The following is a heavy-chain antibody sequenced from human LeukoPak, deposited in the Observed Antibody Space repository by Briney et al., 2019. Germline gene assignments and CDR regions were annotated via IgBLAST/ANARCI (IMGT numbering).Heavy chain of an antibody. J-gene: IGHJ6*02. CDR2: IWYDGSNK. D-gene: IGHD6-19*01. CDR1: GFTFSSYG. CDR3: ARGSSESTGSHYYYGMDV. Sequence: PGRSLGLSCAASGFTFSSYGMHWVRQAPGKGLEWVAVIWYDGSNKYYADSVKGLFTISRDNSKKTLYLQMNSLRAEDTAVYYCARGSSESTGSHYYYGMDVWGQGTTVTVSS. V-gene: IGHV3-33*01.